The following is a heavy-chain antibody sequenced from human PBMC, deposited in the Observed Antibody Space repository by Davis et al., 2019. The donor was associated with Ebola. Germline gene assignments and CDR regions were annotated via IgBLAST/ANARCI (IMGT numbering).Heavy chain of an antibody. CDR2: ISSNGGST. V-gene: IGHV3-64*04. CDR1: GFTFSSYA. Sequence: PGGSLRLSCSASGFTFSSYAMHWVRQAPGKGLEYVSAISSNGGSTYYADSVKGRFTISRDNSKNTLYLQMNSLRAEDTAVYYCARVEEAGTVYYYYGMDVWGQGTTVTVSS. CDR3: ARVEEAGTVYYYYGMDV. D-gene: IGHD6-19*01. J-gene: IGHJ6*02.